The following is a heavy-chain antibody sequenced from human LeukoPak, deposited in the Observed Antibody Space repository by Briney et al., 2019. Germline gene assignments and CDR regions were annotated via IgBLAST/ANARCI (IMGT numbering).Heavy chain of an antibody. CDR3: ARVHCSGGSCYSGHFDY. D-gene: IGHD2-15*01. J-gene: IGHJ4*02. CDR1: GFTVSSNY. V-gene: IGHV3-66*01. Sequence: GGSLRLSCAASGFTVSSNYMSWVRQAPGKGLEWVSVIYSGGSTYYADSVKGRFTISRDNSKNTLYLQMNSLRAGDTAVYYCARVHCSGGSCYSGHFDYWGQGTLVTVSS. CDR2: IYSGGST.